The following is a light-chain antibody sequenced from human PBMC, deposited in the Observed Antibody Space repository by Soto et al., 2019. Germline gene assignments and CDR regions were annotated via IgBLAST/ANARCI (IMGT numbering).Light chain of an antibody. CDR2: GAS. J-gene: IGKJ4*01. V-gene: IGKV3-20*01. CDR3: HYYGSSPLT. CDR1: QSVGSSY. Sequence: ESVLTQSPGTLSLSPGERATLSCRASQSVGSSYVAWYQQKPGQAPRLLIFGASSRATGIPDRFSGSGSGTDFTLTISRLEPEDFAVYYCHYYGSSPLTFGGGTKVEI.